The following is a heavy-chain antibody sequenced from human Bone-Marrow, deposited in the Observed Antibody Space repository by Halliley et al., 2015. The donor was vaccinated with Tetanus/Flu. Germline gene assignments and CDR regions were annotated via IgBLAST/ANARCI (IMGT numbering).Heavy chain of an antibody. J-gene: IGHJ4*02. CDR2: ISTSYK. V-gene: IGHV3-21*01. Sequence: ISTSYKYYTDSVKGRFTISRDNAKKSLYLQMNSLRVEETAIYYCARVGGSCSNGICQVRGFDYWGQGTPVTVSS. CDR3: ARVGGSCSNGICQVRGFDY. D-gene: IGHD2-8*01.